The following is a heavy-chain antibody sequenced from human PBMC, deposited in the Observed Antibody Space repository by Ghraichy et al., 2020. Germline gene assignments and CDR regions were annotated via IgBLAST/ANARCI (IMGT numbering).Heavy chain of an antibody. CDR2: FDPEDGET. CDR1: GYTLTELS. CDR3: ATLLWFGESWDSGGGWFDP. J-gene: IGHJ5*02. Sequence: ASVKVSCKVSGYTLTELSMHWVRQAPGKGLEWMGGFDPEDGETIYAQKFQGRVTMTEDTSTDTAYMELSSLRSEDTAVYYCATLLWFGESWDSGGGWFDPWGQGTLVTVSS. D-gene: IGHD3-10*01. V-gene: IGHV1-24*01.